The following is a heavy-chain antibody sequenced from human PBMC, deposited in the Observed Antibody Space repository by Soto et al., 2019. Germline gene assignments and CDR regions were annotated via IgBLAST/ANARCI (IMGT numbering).Heavy chain of an antibody. D-gene: IGHD4-17*01. CDR3: ARVAVTTGFDY. CDR2: IYHSGST. CDR1: GGYIISSNG. V-gene: IGHV4-4*02. Sequence: SETLSLTRGVSGGYIISSNGWSWVRQPPGKGLEWIGEIYHSGSTNYNPSLKSRVTISVDKSKNQFSLKLSSVTAADTAVYYCARVAVTTGFDYWGQGTLVTVSS. J-gene: IGHJ4*02.